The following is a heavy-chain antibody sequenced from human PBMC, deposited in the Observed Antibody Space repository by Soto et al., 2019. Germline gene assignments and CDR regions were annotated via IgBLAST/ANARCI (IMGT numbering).Heavy chain of an antibody. V-gene: IGHV4-59*01. J-gene: IGHJ6*02. Sequence: SETLSLTCTVSGGSISSYYWSWIRQPPGKGLEWIWYIYYSGSTNYNPSLKSRVPISVDTSKNQFSLKLSSVTAADTAVYYCARWGDYDFWSGYYTGNYYYGMDXWGQGTTVTVS. D-gene: IGHD3-3*01. CDR1: GGSISSYY. CDR2: IYYSGST. CDR3: ARWGDYDFWSGYYTGNYYYGMDX.